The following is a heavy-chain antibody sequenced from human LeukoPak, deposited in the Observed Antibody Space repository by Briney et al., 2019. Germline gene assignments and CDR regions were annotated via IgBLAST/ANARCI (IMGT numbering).Heavy chain of an antibody. CDR2: MNPNSGNT. CDR1: GYTFTSYD. Sequence: ASVKVSCKASGYTFTSYDINWVRQATGQGLEWMGWMNPNSGNTGYAQKFQGRVTMTRNTSISTAHMELSSLRSEDTAVYYCASGGFVVPAAINYYYYMDVWGKGTTVTVSS. J-gene: IGHJ6*03. V-gene: IGHV1-8*01. D-gene: IGHD2-2*01. CDR3: ASGGFVVPAAINYYYYMDV.